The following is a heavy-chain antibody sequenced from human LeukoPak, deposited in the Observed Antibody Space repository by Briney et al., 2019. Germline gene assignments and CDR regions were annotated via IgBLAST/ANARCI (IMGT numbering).Heavy chain of an antibody. Sequence: GESLKISCEASGYTFSNYWIGWVRQMPGKGLEWMGIIYPGDSDTRYSPSFQGQVTISADKSISTAYLQWSSLKASDTAMYYCARRKYYYDSSGYYAFDIWGQGTMVTVSS. D-gene: IGHD3-22*01. CDR1: GYTFSNYW. CDR3: ARRKYYYDSSGYYAFDI. CDR2: IYPGDSDT. J-gene: IGHJ3*02. V-gene: IGHV5-51*01.